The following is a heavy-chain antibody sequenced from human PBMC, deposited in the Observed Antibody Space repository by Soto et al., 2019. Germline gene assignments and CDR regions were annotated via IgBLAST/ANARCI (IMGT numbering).Heavy chain of an antibody. V-gene: IGHV4-59*08. J-gene: IGHJ5*02. D-gene: IGHD3-3*01. CDR1: GGSISSYY. Sequence: SETLSLTCTVSGGSISSYYWSWIRQPPGKELEWIGYIYYSGSTNYNPSLKSRVTISVDTSKNQFSLKLSSVTAADTAVYYCARRKYDFWSGYYTYWFDPWGQGTLVTVSS. CDR2: IYYSGST. CDR3: ARRKYDFWSGYYTYWFDP.